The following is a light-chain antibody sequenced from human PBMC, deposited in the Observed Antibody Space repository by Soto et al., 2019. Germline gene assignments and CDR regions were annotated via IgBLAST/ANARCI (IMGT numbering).Light chain of an antibody. V-gene: IGKV3-15*01. CDR3: QQYHNLWT. CDR1: HYVYSN. J-gene: IGKJ1*01. CDR2: RAS. Sequence: EIVMTQSPATLSMSPGERATLSCTASHYVYSNVAWFQQRPGQAPRLLIYRASARATGTPARFSGSGSGTEFTLTITSPQSEDFAVYYCQQYHNLWTFGQGTKVDIK.